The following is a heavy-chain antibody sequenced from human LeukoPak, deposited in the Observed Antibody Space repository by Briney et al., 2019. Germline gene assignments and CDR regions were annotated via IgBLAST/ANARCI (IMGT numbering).Heavy chain of an antibody. V-gene: IGHV3-53*01. J-gene: IGHJ4*02. CDR2: ILTAGKT. CDR3: AREGYSSGWFRL. CDR1: GFTFSAYS. Sequence: GGSLRLSCAASGFTFSAYSVSWVRQAPGKGLEWVSVILTAGKTYYADSVKGRFTISRDDSKNMVYLQMNSLRTEDTAVYFCAREGYSSGWFRLWGQGTLVTVSS. D-gene: IGHD6-19*01.